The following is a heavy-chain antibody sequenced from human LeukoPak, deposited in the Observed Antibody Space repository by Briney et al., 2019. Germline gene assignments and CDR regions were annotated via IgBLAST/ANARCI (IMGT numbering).Heavy chain of an antibody. CDR1: GGSISSRSCH. CDR3: ARDSSGYAFDY. Sequence: KASETLSLTCTVSGGSISSRSCHWGWTRQPPGKGLEWIGSIYYSGSTYYNPSLKSRVTISVDTTKNQFSLKLTSVTAADTAVYYCARDSSGYAFDYWGQGTLVTVSS. V-gene: IGHV4-39*07. J-gene: IGHJ4*02. CDR2: IYYSGST. D-gene: IGHD3-22*01.